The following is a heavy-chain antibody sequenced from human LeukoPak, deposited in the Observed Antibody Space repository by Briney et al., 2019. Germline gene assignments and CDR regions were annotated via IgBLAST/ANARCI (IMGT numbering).Heavy chain of an antibody. V-gene: IGHV1-18*03. D-gene: IGHD2-21*02. J-gene: IGHJ4*02. CDR3: ARKGCFGDCYLFDY. CDR2: INTNNGHT. Sequence: GDSVKVSCEASGYSFSTYGISWVRQAPGQRLEWTGWINTNNGHTNYAQKFQGRVTMTRDTSTSTAYMELRSLTSDDMAVYYCARKGCFGDCYLFDYWGQGTLVTISS. CDR1: GYSFSTYG.